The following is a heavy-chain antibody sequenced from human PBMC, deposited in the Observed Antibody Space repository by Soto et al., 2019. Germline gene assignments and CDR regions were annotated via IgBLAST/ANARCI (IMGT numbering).Heavy chain of an antibody. D-gene: IGHD3-9*01. V-gene: IGHV3-30*18. CDR1: GFTFSSFG. CDR2: MSFDGNSK. Sequence: GGSLRLSCAASGFTFSSFGMHRVRQAPGKGLEWVAVMSFDGNSKYYADSTKGRFIISRDNSKNTLYLEMNSLRAEDTAVYYCAKDKGRSLTGGMDVWGQGTTVTVSS. J-gene: IGHJ6*02. CDR3: AKDKGRSLTGGMDV.